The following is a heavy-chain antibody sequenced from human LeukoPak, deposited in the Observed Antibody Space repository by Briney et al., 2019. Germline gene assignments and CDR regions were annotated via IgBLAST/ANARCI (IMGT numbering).Heavy chain of an antibody. CDR3: AKYHKTTVAGRDFDY. Sequence: PGGSLRLSCAPSGFPFSSYAIPWLPQTPGKGLECVSYINCGGENTDYADSVKRRFTISRHNSKSTLYLQMKSLRAEDTAVYYCAKYHKTTVAGRDFDYWGQGTLVSVSS. D-gene: IGHD6-19*01. CDR2: INCGGENT. J-gene: IGHJ4*02. CDR1: GFPFSSYA. V-gene: IGHV3-23*01.